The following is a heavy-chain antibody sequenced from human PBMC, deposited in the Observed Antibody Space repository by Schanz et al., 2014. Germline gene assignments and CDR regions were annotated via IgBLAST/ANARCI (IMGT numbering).Heavy chain of an antibody. CDR3: ATQYSSGTTCYTDSWDH. V-gene: IGHV3-7*01. D-gene: IGHD6-25*01. Sequence: EVQLVESGGGLVQPGGSLRLSCATSRLTFGNYWMSWVRQAPGKGLEWVANINQDGSQKYYVGSVKGRFTISRDNAKDSLYLQMTSLRAEDTAVYYCATQYSSGTTCYTDSWDHWGQGTLVTVSS. J-gene: IGHJ4*01. CDR2: INQDGSQK. CDR1: RLTFGNYW.